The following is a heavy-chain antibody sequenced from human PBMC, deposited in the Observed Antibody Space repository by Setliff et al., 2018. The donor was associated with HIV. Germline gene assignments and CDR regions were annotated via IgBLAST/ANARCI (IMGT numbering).Heavy chain of an antibody. V-gene: IGHV4-61*02. J-gene: IGHJ5*02. CDR1: GGSISSGNYF. Sequence: TLSLTCTVSGGSISSGNYFWNWIRQPAGKGLEWIGRIYTSGSTHYNPSLESRVTMSVDTSKNQFSLKLSSVTAADTAVYYCARGTGYYYDSSGSNCFDPWGQGTLVTVPQ. D-gene: IGHD3-22*01. CDR2: IYTSGST. CDR3: ARGTGYYYDSSGSNCFDP.